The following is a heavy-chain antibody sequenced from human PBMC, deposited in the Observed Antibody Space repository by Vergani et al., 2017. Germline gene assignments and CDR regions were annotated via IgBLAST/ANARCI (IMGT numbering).Heavy chain of an antibody. CDR3: AKHFRGWGSDY. V-gene: IGHV3-30*02. D-gene: IGHD3-16*01. Sequence: QVQLVESGGGVVQPGRSLRLSCATSGFTLSNYDMQWIRQGPGKGLEFVAFIQFDGSNQYYADSVKGRITLPRDVSKNTLDLQMNSLRTDDTATYYCAKHFRGWGSDYWGQGTQVIVSS. J-gene: IGHJ4*02. CDR2: IQFDGSNQ. CDR1: GFTLSNYD.